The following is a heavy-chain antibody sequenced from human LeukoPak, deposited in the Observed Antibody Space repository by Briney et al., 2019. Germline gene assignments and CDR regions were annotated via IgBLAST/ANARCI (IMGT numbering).Heavy chain of an antibody. J-gene: IGHJ4*02. CDR3: ARDKSAYDSSGYV. V-gene: IGHV3-21*01. CDR2: ISSSGNYI. D-gene: IGHD3-22*01. CDR1: GFTFSSYN. Sequence: GGSLRLSCAASGFTFSSYNLNWVRQAPGKGLEWVSSISSSGNYIYYADSVKDRFTISRDNSENSMYLQMNSLRAEDTAVYYCARDKSAYDSSGYVWGQGTLVTVSS.